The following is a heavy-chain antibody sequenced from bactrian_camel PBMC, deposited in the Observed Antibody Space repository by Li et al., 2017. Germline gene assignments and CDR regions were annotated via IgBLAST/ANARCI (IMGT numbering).Heavy chain of an antibody. V-gene: IGHV3S1*01. D-gene: IGHD2*01. CDR1: GFTFTNYW. CDR2: SSSGALSL. J-gene: IGHJ7*01. Sequence: HVQLVESGGGLVQPGGTLRLSCAASGFTFTNYWMHWVRQGPGKGLEWVSSSSSGALSLVYADSVKGRFTISRDNAKNTVYLLMNSLKAEDTAMYYCAKDPDGSGNWYIGMDYWGKGTQVTVS.